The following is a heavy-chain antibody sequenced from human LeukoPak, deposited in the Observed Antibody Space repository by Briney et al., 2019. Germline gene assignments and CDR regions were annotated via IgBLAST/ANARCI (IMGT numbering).Heavy chain of an antibody. V-gene: IGHV4-39*01. CDR2: IYYSGST. D-gene: IGHD3-10*01. Sequence: SETLSLTCTVSGGSISSSSYYWGWIRQPPGKGLEWIGSIYYSGSTYYNPSLKSRVTISVDTSKNQFSLKLSSVTAADTAVYYCASRGGGYFDYRGQGTLVTVSS. CDR3: ASRGGGYFDY. CDR1: GGSISSSSYY. J-gene: IGHJ4*02.